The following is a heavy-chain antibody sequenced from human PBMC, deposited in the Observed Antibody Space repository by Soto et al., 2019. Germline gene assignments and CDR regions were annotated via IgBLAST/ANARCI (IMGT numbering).Heavy chain of an antibody. J-gene: IGHJ5*02. CDR2: IDQGGGEK. V-gene: IGHV3-7*05. Sequence: EVQLVESGGGLVQPGGSLRLSCAASGFSFSTYWMAWVRQAPGKGLEWVANIDQGGGEKYYVDSVRGRLTISRDNAQDSLYLQMNSPRAEDTAMYYCARVGKWFDPWGQGTLVSVSS. D-gene: IGHD1-26*01. CDR1: GFSFSTYW. CDR3: ARVGKWFDP.